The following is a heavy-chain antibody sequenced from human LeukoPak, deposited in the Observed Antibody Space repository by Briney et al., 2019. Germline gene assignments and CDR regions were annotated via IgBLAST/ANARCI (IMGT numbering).Heavy chain of an antibody. D-gene: IGHD4-17*01. Sequence: KSGGSLRLSCAASGFTFSSYSMNWVRQAPGKGLEWVSSISSSSSYIYYADSVKGRFTISRDNAKNSLYLQMNSLRAEDTAVYYCAGDTGGNRPTTVTTCFDYWGQGTLVTVSS. CDR1: GFTFSSYS. V-gene: IGHV3-21*01. J-gene: IGHJ4*02. CDR2: ISSSSSYI. CDR3: AGDTGGNRPTTVTTCFDY.